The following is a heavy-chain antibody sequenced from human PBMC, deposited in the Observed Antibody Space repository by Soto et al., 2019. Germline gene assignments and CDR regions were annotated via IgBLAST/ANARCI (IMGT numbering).Heavy chain of an antibody. J-gene: IGHJ4*01. CDR3: AREMARDSSGYYYVLSELQTRAFDY. V-gene: IGHV1-18*01. CDR2: ISAYNGNT. Sequence: GQRLEWMGWISAYNGNTNYAQKLQGRVTMTTDTSTSTAYMELRSLRSDDTAVYYCAREMARDSSGYYYVLSELQTRAFDYCAYGTLVPVSS. D-gene: IGHD3-22*01.